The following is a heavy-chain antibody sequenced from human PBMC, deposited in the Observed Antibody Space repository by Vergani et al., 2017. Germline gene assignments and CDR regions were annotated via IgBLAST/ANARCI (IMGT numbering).Heavy chain of an antibody. V-gene: IGHV3-7*01. CDR2: IKQDGSEK. CDR1: GFTFSSYW. CDR3: ARTYVLRFLEWSDY. J-gene: IGHJ4*02. D-gene: IGHD3-3*01. Sequence: EVQLVESGGGVVQPGGSLRLSCAASGFTFSSYWMSWVRQAPGKGLEWVANIKQDGSEKYYVDSVKGRFTISRDNAKNSLYLQMNSLRAEDTAVYYCARTYVLRFLEWSDYWGQGTLVTVSS.